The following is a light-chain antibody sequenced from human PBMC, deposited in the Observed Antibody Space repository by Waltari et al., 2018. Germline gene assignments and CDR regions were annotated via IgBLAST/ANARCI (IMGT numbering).Light chain of an antibody. Sequence: EIVLTQSPATLSFCPGERATLSCRASQTIRSYLAWYQQKPGQAPRLRSFDASSRATGIPAKFSGSGSGTAFTLTVSNLEPEDFAVYYCQQRSNWPYTFGQGTRVEIK. J-gene: IGKJ2*01. CDR3: QQRSNWPYT. V-gene: IGKV3-11*01. CDR1: QTIRSY. CDR2: DAS.